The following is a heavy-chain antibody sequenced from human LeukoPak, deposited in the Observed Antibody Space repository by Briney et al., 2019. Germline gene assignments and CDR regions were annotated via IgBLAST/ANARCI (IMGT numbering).Heavy chain of an antibody. CDR2: VHATGST. Sequence: SETLSLTCTVSGDSISTYYWSWIRQPAGKGLEWIGRVHATGSTKYNPSLKSRVTMSIDTSKNQFSLKLSSVTAADTAVYYCAKESDKMTTTLVLDWFHPWGQGTLVTVSS. D-gene: IGHD4-11*01. V-gene: IGHV4-4*07. CDR1: GDSISTYY. J-gene: IGHJ5*02. CDR3: AKESDKMTTTLVLDWFHP.